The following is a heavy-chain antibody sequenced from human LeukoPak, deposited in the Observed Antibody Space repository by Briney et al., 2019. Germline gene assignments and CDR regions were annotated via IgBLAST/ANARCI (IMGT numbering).Heavy chain of an antibody. D-gene: IGHD7-27*01. CDR2: IYHTGGT. CDR1: GGSVSDYY. CDR3: ASPKLGNDY. Sequence: SETLSLTCTISGGSVSDYYWSWIRQSPGKGLEWIGYIYHTGGTSYSPSLKSRVTISADTSQNQFSLKLSSVTAADTAVYYCASPKLGNDYWGQGTLVTVSS. V-gene: IGHV4-59*02. J-gene: IGHJ4*02.